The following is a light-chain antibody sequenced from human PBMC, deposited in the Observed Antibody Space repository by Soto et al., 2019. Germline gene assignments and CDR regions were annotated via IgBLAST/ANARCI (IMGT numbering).Light chain of an antibody. Sequence: QSALTQPASVSGSPGQSITISCTGTSSDVGGYEYVSWYQHHPGKAPKLMIYEVSSRPSGVSDRFSGSKSGSTASLTISGLQAEDEADYYCTSYTSSTAVVFGGGTKVTVL. CDR1: SSDVGGYEY. J-gene: IGLJ2*01. CDR2: EVS. CDR3: TSYTSSTAVV. V-gene: IGLV2-14*01.